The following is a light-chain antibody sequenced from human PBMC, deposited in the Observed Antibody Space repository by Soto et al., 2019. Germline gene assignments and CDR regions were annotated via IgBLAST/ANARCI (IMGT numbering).Light chain of an antibody. Sequence: VMTQSPATLSVSPWERATLSCRASEGVSSHLAWYQQQPGQAPRLLMYDASTRATGIPARFSGSGSGTEFTLTISSLQSEDSAVYYCQQYHNWYSFGQGSKLEIK. V-gene: IGKV3-15*01. J-gene: IGKJ2*03. CDR3: QQYHNWYS. CDR2: DAS. CDR1: EGVSSH.